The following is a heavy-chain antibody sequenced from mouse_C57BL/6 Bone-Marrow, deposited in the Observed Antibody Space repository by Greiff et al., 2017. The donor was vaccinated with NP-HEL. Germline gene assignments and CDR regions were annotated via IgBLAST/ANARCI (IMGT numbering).Heavy chain of an antibody. J-gene: IGHJ4*01. Sequence: EVQLVESGGGLVKPGGSLKLSCAASGFTFSDYGMHWVRQAPEQGLEWVAYISSGSSTIYYADTVKGRSTISRDNATNTIFLQMTSLRSEDTAMYYYAMTITTLVGDYAMGYWGQVTSVTVSS. CDR1: GFTFSDYG. D-gene: IGHD1-1*01. CDR2: ISSGSSTI. CDR3: AMTITTLVGDYAMGY. V-gene: IGHV5-17*01.